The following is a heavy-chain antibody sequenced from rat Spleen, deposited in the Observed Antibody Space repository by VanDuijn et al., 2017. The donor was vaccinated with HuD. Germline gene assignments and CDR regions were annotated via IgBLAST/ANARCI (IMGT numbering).Heavy chain of an antibody. CDR1: GFTFSDYG. CDR3: ARHYDGYYHFDY. V-gene: IGHV5-29*01. CDR2: ISYDGGNT. J-gene: IGHJ2*01. Sequence: EVQLVESGGGLVQPGRSMKLSCAASGFTFSDYGMAWVRQAPTKGLEWVATISYDGGNTYYRDSVKGRFTISRDNARSTLYLQMDSLRSEDTATYYCARHYDGYYHFDYWGQGVMVTVSS. D-gene: IGHD1-12*03.